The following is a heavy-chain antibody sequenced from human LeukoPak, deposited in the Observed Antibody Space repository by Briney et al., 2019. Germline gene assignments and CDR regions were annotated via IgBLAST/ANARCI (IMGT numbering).Heavy chain of an antibody. V-gene: IGHV4-39*07. J-gene: IGHJ4*02. Sequence: SETLSLTCTVSGGPISSSSYYWGWIRQPPGKGLEWIGSIYYSGSTYYNPSLKSRVTTSVDTSKNQFSLKLSSVTAADTAVYYCARNSRSKLGYDYWGQGTLVTVSS. CDR1: GGPISSSSYY. D-gene: IGHD7-27*01. CDR2: IYYSGST. CDR3: ARNSRSKLGYDY.